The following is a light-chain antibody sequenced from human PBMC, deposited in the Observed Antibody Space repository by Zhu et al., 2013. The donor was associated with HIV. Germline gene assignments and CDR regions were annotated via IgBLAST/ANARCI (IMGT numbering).Light chain of an antibody. V-gene: IGKV1-9*01. CDR3: QQYSANPCT. CDR2: DAS. CDR1: QGISSY. Sequence: DFQLTQSPSFLSASVGDRVTITCWASQGISSYLAWYQQKPGKAPKLLIYDASTLPSGVPSRFSGSGSGTEFTLTIGGLQPDDFATYYCQQYSANPCTFGQGTKVDIK. J-gene: IGKJ1*01.